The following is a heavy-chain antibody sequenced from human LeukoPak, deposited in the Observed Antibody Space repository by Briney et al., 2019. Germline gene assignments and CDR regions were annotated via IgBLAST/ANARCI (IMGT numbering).Heavy chain of an antibody. CDR3: ARVVGVGATAADDY. CDR2: INHSGST. D-gene: IGHD1-26*01. V-gene: IGHV4-34*01. CDR1: GGSFSSYY. Sequence: SETLSLTCAVYGGSFSSYYWSWIRQPPGKGLEWIGEINHSGSTNYNPSLKSRVTISVDTSKNQFSLKLSSVTAADTAVYYCARVVGVGATAADDYWGQGTLVTVSS. J-gene: IGHJ4*02.